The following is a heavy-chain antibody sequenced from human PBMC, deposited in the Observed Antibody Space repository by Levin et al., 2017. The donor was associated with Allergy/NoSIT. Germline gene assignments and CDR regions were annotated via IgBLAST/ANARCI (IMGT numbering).Heavy chain of an antibody. CDR1: GYSFTSYW. Sequence: TGESLKISCKGSGYSFTSYWISWVRQMPGKGLEWMGRIDPSDSYTNYSPSFQGHVTISADKSISTAYLQWSSLKASDTAMYYCARLEYSSSSYDYHYMDVWGKGTTVTVSS. CDR2: IDPSDSYT. CDR3: ARLEYSSSSYDYHYMDV. V-gene: IGHV5-10-1*01. D-gene: IGHD6-19*01. J-gene: IGHJ6*03.